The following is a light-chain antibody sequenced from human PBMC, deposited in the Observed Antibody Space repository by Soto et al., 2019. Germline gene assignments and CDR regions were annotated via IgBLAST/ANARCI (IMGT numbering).Light chain of an antibody. Sequence: QAVLTQPPSAPGAPGQRGNISCFGSSSIIGGNSVNWFQHLPGAAPKLLISSTNQRPSGVPDRFSGSRSGTSGSLAISGLQSGDEAEYFCAAWDESLNGFVFVAGTKVTVL. J-gene: IGLJ1*01. CDR3: AAWDESLNGFV. CDR1: SSIIGGNS. CDR2: STN. V-gene: IGLV1-44*01.